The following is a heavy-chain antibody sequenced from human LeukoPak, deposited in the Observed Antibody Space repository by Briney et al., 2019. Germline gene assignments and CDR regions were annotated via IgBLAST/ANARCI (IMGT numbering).Heavy chain of an antibody. V-gene: IGHV3-9*01. CDR3: AKDARWFGELSPNFDY. CDR2: ISWNSGSI. Sequence: GRSLRLSCAASGFTFDDYATHWVRQAPGKGLEWVSGISWNSGSIGYADSVKGRFTISRDNAKNSLYLQMNSLRAEDTALYYCAKDARWFGELSPNFDYWGQGTLVTVSS. J-gene: IGHJ4*02. CDR1: GFTFDDYA. D-gene: IGHD3-10*01.